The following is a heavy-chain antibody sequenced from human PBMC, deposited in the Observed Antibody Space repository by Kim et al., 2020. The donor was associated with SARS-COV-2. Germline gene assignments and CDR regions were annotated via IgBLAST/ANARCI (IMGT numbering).Heavy chain of an antibody. Sequence: GGSLRLSCAASGFTFSGSPIPWVRQAAGKGLEWVGRVGHKAHNYATTYGASVKGRFTISRDDSKNTAYLQMNSLKTEDTAVYYCTSLITAWGQGTLVTVSA. V-gene: IGHV3-73*01. CDR1: GFTFSGSP. D-gene: IGHD6-25*01. J-gene: IGHJ4*02. CDR2: VGHKAHNYAT. CDR3: TSLITA.